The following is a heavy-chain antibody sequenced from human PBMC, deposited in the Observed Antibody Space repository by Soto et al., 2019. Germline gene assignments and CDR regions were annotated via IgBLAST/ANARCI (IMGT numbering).Heavy chain of an antibody. D-gene: IGHD3-9*01. CDR2: IYGGGST. V-gene: IGHV3-66*01. Sequence: GSLRLSCAASGFTASSNYMNWVRQAPGKGLEWVSLIYGGGSTFYADSVKGRFTISRDNSKNTVYLQMNSLRAEDTAVYYCAREYDILNWFDPWGQGTLVTVSS. CDR3: AREYDILNWFDP. CDR1: GFTASSNY. J-gene: IGHJ5*02.